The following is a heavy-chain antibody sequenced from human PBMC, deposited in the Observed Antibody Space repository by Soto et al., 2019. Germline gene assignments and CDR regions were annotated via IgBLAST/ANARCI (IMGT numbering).Heavy chain of an antibody. D-gene: IGHD3-10*01. Sequence: ASVKVSCKASGYTFTSYGISWVRQAPGQGLEWMGWISAYNGNTNYAQKLQGRVTMTTDTSTSTAYMELRSLRSDDTAVYYCARDFRWFGELSPNWFDPWGQGTLVTVPQ. CDR3: ARDFRWFGELSPNWFDP. V-gene: IGHV1-18*01. J-gene: IGHJ5*02. CDR2: ISAYNGNT. CDR1: GYTFTSYG.